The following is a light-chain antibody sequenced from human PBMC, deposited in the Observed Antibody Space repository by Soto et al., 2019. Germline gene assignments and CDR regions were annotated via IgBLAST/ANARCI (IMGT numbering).Light chain of an antibody. J-gene: IGKJ4*01. V-gene: IGKV3-11*01. Sequence: DIVLTQSPATLSLSPGERVTLSCRASQSVSSYLAWYQQKPGQAPRLLIYDASNRAPGIPARFSVSGSGTDFTLTISSLEPEDFSVYYCQQRKSRLTFGGGTKVEIK. CDR3: QQRKSRLT. CDR2: DAS. CDR1: QSVSSY.